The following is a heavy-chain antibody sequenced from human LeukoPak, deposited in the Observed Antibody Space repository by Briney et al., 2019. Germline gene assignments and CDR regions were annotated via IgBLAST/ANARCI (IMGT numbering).Heavy chain of an antibody. D-gene: IGHD6-13*01. Sequence: GGSLRLSCAASGFTFSDYSMNWVRPAPGKGLEWVSSISSSSSYIYYADSVKGRFTISRDNAKNSLYLQMNSLRAEDTAVYYCARAASSWSYLNYWGQGTLVTVSS. J-gene: IGHJ4*02. CDR1: GFTFSDYS. CDR2: ISSSSSYI. CDR3: ARAASSWSYLNY. V-gene: IGHV3-21*01.